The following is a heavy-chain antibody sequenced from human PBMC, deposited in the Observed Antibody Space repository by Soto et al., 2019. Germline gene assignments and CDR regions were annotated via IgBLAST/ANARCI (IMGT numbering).Heavy chain of an antibody. CDR3: AKGKEIRDYYHYVPSDY. CDR1: GFTFSSYA. V-gene: IGHV3-23*01. CDR2: ISGSGGST. D-gene: IGHD3-22*01. Sequence: GGSLRLSCAASGFTFSSYAMSWVRQAPGKGLEWVSAISGSGGSTYYADSVKGRFTISRDNSKNTLYLQMNSLRAEDTAVYYCAKGKEIRDYYHYVPSDYWGQGTLVTAPQ. J-gene: IGHJ4*02.